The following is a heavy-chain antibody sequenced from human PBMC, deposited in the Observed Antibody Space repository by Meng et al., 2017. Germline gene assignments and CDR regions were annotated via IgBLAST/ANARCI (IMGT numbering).Heavy chain of an antibody. CDR3: AREIAAAYCGGDCYL. V-gene: IGHV1-69*01. CDR1: GGTFSSYA. J-gene: IGHJ5*02. D-gene: IGHD2-21*02. CDR2: IIPIFGTA. Sequence: LDLVHSGVEVKKPGSSVNVSCKAFGGTFSSYAISWVRQAPGQGLKWMGGIIPIFGTANYAQKFQGRVTITADESTSTAYMELSSLRSEDTAVYYCAREIAAAYCGGDCYLWGQGTLVTVSS.